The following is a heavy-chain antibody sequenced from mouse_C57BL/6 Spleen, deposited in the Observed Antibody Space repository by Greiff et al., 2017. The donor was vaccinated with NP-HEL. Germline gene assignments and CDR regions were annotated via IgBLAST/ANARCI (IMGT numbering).Heavy chain of an antibody. Sequence: VQLVESGAELVKPGASVKISCKASGYAFSSYWMNWVKQRPGKGLEWIGQIYPGDGDTNYNGKFKGKATLTADKSSSTAYMQLSSLTSEDSAVYFCARVYYYGSSYDWYFDVWGTGTTVTVSS. CDR2: IYPGDGDT. CDR1: GYAFSSYW. CDR3: ARVYYYGSSYDWYFDV. D-gene: IGHD1-1*01. J-gene: IGHJ1*03. V-gene: IGHV1-80*01.